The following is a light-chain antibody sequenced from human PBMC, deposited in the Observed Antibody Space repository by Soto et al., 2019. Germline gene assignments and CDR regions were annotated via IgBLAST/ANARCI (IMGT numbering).Light chain of an antibody. Sequence: EIVLTQSPATLSLSPGERATLSCGASQSVSSSCLAWYQQKPGLAPRLLIYDASSRATGIPDRFSGSGSGTDFTLIISRLEPEDFAVYYCHQYGSSPLTFGGGTKVEIK. V-gene: IGKV3D-20*01. J-gene: IGKJ4*01. CDR3: HQYGSSPLT. CDR1: QSVSSSC. CDR2: DAS.